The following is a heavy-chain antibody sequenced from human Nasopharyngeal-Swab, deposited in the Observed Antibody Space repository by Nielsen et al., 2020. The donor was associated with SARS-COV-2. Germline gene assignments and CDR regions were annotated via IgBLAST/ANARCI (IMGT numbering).Heavy chain of an antibody. CDR2: ISSSSSYI. V-gene: IGHV3-21*01. J-gene: IGHJ6*03. CDR3: AKLPTAMDETYMDV. Sequence: GESLKISCAASGFTFSSYSMNWVRQAPGKGLEWVSSISSSSSYIYYADSVKGRFTLSRDNAKNSLYLLMNSLRAEDTAVYYCAKLPTAMDETYMDVWGKGTTVTVSS. D-gene: IGHD5-18*01. CDR1: GFTFSSYS.